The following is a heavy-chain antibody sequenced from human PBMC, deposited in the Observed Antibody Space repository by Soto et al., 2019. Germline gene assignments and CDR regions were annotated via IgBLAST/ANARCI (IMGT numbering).Heavy chain of an antibody. D-gene: IGHD1-26*01. CDR3: ARREIQGPIDY. CDR2: IYYSGTT. CDR1: GYPISIVNC. V-gene: IGHV4-28*01. J-gene: IGHJ4*02. Sequence: QVKLRGSGPGLGKPWTTLSLPGASSGYPISIVNCWAWIRRPQGKGREWIGYIYYSGTTYYNPSLKSRVTMSVDTSKNQFSLKLTSVTAVDTAVYYCARREIQGPIDYWGQGTLVTVSS.